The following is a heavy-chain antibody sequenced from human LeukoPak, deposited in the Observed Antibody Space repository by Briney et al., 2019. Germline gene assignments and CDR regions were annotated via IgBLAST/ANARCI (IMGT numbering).Heavy chain of an antibody. J-gene: IGHJ4*02. V-gene: IGHV3-43*01. Sequence: GGSLRLSCAASGFTFDDYTMHWVRQSPGKGLEWVSLISWDGGSTYYADSVKGRFTISRDNSKNSLYLQMNSLRTEDTALYYCAKGQAVVVTSPFDYWGQGTLVTVSS. CDR1: GFTFDDYT. CDR2: ISWDGGST. CDR3: AKGQAVVVTSPFDY. D-gene: IGHD2-21*02.